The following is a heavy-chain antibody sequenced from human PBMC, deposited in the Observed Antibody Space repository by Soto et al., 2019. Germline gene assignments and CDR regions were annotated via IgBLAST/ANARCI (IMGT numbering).Heavy chain of an antibody. J-gene: IGHJ4*02. CDR3: ARDVYYGSGSPDFDY. CDR2: INAGNGNP. CDR1: GYTFSRYG. V-gene: IGHV1-3*01. D-gene: IGHD3-10*01. Sequence: ASVKVSCKASGYTFSRYGMHWVRQAPGQGLEWMGWINAGNGNPKYSQKFQGRVTITRDTSASTAYMELSSLRSEDTAVYYCARDVYYGSGSPDFDYWGQG.